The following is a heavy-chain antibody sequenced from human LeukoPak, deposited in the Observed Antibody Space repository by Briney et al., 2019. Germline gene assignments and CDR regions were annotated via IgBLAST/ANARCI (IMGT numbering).Heavy chain of an antibody. J-gene: IGHJ4*02. CDR1: GYTFTAYF. CDR3: ARGGMEASSGDY. V-gene: IGHV1-2*06. CDR2: INPNSGGT. D-gene: IGHD3-10*01. Sequence: ASVKVSCKASGYTFTAYFMHWVRQAPGQGLEWMGRINPNSGGTNYAQKFQGRVTMTRDTFITTAYMDLSRVTYDDTAVYYCARGGMEASSGDYWGQGTLVTVSS.